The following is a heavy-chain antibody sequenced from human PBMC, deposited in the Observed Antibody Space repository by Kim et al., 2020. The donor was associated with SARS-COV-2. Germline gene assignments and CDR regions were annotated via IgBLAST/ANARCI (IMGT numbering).Heavy chain of an antibody. V-gene: IGHV3-30-3*02. CDR2: K. J-gene: IGHJ4*02. CDR3: AKDDLGSIDH. D-gene: IGHD3-16*01. Sequence: KGYAKTVKGRFTISSDKSMNTLYLQMNSLKAEDTGIYYCAKDDLGSIDHWGQGTLVAVSS.